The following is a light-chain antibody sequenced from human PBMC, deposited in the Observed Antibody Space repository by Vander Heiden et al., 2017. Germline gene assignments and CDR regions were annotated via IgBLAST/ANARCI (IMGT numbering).Light chain of an antibody. Sequence: IPVTQSPCTLSASVGDTVTITCRASENIVRWLAWYQQKPGKAPKLLIYGASSLERGVPSRFSGSGFGTEFTLTISSLEPEDFATYYCQQYNGYFKTFGQGTKLEIK. CDR1: ENIVRW. CDR3: QQYNGYFKT. CDR2: GAS. V-gene: IGKV1-5*01. J-gene: IGKJ2*01.